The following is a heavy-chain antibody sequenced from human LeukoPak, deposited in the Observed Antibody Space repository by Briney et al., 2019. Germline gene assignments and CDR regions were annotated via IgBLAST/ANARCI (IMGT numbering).Heavy chain of an antibody. CDR2: IKQDGSEG. CDR3: ARKRPSYFDY. V-gene: IGHV3-7*01. CDR1: GFIVRNNY. Sequence: GGSQRLSCAASGFIVRNNYMSWVRQAPGKGLEWVANIKQDGSEGYYVDSVKGRFTISRDNAKNSLYLQMNSLRAEDTAVYYCARKRPSYFDYWGQGTLVTVSS. J-gene: IGHJ4*02.